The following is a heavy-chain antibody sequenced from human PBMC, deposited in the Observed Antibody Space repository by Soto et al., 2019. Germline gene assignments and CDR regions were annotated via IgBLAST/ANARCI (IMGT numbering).Heavy chain of an antibody. D-gene: IGHD3-16*01. CDR1: GFTFSSYA. V-gene: IGHV3-23*01. CDR2: ISGPGGTS. CDR3: AKSIAFGGVIPYTLDY. J-gene: IGHJ4*02. Sequence: GGSLRLSCAASGFTFSSYAMTWVRQAPGKGLEWVSGISGPGGTSYYTDSVKGRSTISRDNSKNTLYLQMNSLRAEDTAIYYCAKSIAFGGVIPYTLDYWGQGALVTVSS.